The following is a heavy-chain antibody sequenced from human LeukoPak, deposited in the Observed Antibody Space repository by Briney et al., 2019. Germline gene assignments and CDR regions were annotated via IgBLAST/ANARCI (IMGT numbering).Heavy chain of an antibody. Sequence: GGSLRLSCAASAFSLSAYNMNWVRQAPGKGLEWVSSISSDSSYIYYADAVHGRFTVSRDNAKYSLYLQMNSLRAEDTAVYYCVRGSYGAYDYWGQGSLVTVSS. V-gene: IGHV3-21*01. CDR1: AFSLSAYN. CDR3: VRGSYGAYDY. J-gene: IGHJ4*02. CDR2: ISSDSSYI. D-gene: IGHD4-17*01.